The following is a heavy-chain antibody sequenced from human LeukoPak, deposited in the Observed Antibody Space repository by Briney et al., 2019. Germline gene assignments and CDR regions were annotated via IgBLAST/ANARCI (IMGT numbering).Heavy chain of an antibody. Sequence: ASVKVSCAASGYTFTSYGISWVRQAPGQGLEWMGWISTYNGNTKYTQKVQGRVTMTADTSTSTAYMELRSLRSDDTAVYYCARDGHYSDSSGYPDYWGQGTLVTVSS. V-gene: IGHV1-18*01. D-gene: IGHD3-22*01. CDR1: GYTFTSYG. J-gene: IGHJ4*02. CDR3: ARDGHYSDSSGYPDY. CDR2: ISTYNGNT.